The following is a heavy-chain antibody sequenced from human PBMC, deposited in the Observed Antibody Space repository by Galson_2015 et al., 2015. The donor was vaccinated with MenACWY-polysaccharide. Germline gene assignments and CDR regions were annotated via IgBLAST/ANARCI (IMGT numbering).Heavy chain of an antibody. J-gene: IGHJ4*02. D-gene: IGHD4-17*01. V-gene: IGHV4-30-4*01. CDR2: IYYSGST. Sequence: TLSLTCTVSGGSISSGDYYWSWIRQPPGKGLEWIGYIYYSGSTYYNPSLKSRVTISVDTSKNQFSLKLSSVTAADTAVYYCALRPTVTKVFELEYWGQGTLVTVSS. CDR3: ALRPTVTKVFELEY. CDR1: GGSISSGDYY.